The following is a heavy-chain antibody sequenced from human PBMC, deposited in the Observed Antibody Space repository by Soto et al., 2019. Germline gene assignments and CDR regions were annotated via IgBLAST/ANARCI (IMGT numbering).Heavy chain of an antibody. CDR1: GGSFSGYY. CDR3: ARLAYCSGGSCYGPTIDY. D-gene: IGHD2-15*01. CDR2: INHSGST. Sequence: SETLSLTCAVYGGSFSGYYWSWIRQPPGKGLEWIGEINHSGSTNYNPSLKSRVTISVDTSKNQFSLKLSSVTAADTAVFYCARLAYCSGGSCYGPTIDYWGQGTLVTVSS. V-gene: IGHV4-34*01. J-gene: IGHJ4*02.